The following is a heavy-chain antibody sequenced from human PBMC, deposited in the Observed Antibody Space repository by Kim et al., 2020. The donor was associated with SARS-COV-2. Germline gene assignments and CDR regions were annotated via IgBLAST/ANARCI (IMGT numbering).Heavy chain of an antibody. V-gene: IGHV3-23*01. CDR3: AKDLWYSTF. D-gene: IGHD6-13*01. CDR2: GST. J-gene: IGHJ3*01. Sequence: GSTYSADSVKGRFTISRDNSKNTLYLQMNSLRAEDTAVYYCAKDLWYSTFWGQGTMVTVSS.